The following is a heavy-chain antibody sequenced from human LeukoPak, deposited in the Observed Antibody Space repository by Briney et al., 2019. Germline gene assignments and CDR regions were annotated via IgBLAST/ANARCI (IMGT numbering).Heavy chain of an antibody. D-gene: IGHD1-26*01. J-gene: IGHJ4*02. Sequence: GGSLRLSCAASGFTFSSYAMSWVRQAPGKGLEWVSVIYSGGSTYYADSVKGRFTISRDNSKNTLYLQMNSLRAEDTAVYYCAKGSNSGSYSVYWGQGTLVTVSS. CDR2: IYSGGST. CDR1: GFTFSSYA. CDR3: AKGSNSGSYSVY. V-gene: IGHV3-66*01.